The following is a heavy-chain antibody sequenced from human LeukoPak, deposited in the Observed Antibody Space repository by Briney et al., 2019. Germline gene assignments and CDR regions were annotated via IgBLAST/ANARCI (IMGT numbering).Heavy chain of an antibody. CDR3: ARGNGTYGYAFDI. D-gene: IGHD3-10*01. V-gene: IGHV1-3*03. CDR2: INAGNGNT. CDR1: GYTFTSYT. J-gene: IGHJ3*02. Sequence: GASVKVSCKASGYTFTSYTIHWVRQAPGQRLEWMGWINAGNGNTKYSQEFQGRVTITRDTSATTVYMELSSLRSEDMAVYYCARGNGTYGYAFDIWGQGTMITASS.